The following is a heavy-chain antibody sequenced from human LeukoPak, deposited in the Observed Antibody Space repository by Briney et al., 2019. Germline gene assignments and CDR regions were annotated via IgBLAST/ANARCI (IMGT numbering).Heavy chain of an antibody. D-gene: IGHD5-12*01. CDR2: INHSGST. CDR1: GGTFSGYY. CDR3: ARGGISGYVY. V-gene: IGHV4-34*01. Sequence: SETLSLTCAVSGGTFSGYYRSWIRQPPGQGLEWIGGINHSGSTKYNPSRKSRVTISVDTSKNQCSVKLSAVTAADTAVYYCARGGISGYVYWGKGTRVTVSS. J-gene: IGHJ4*02.